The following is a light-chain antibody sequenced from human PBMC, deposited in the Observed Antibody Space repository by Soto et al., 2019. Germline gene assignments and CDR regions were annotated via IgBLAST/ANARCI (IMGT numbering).Light chain of an antibody. J-gene: IGLJ2*01. CDR3: ATWDGSLPGEV. V-gene: IGLV2-8*01. CDR2: DNN. CDR1: SSDVGDYDF. Sequence: QSALTQPPSASGSPGQSVTISCTGTSSDVGDYDFVSWYQQHPGKVPKLMIYDNNKRPSGIPDRFSGSKSGTSGTLDITGLQTGDEADYYCATWDGSLPGEVFGGGTKLTVL.